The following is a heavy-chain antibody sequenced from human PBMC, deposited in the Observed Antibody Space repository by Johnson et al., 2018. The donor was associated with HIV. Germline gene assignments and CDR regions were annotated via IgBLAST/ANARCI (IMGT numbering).Heavy chain of an antibody. CDR1: GFTFDDYG. CDR2: INWNGGSR. CDR3: ARVRRSGSDQGDAFDI. Sequence: EVQLVESGGGVVQPGGSLRLSCAASGFTFDDYGISWVRQGPGKGLEWVSGINWNGGSRGYADSLMGRFTISRDNAKKSLYLQMNSLRGEDTALYYCARVRRSGSDQGDAFDIWGQGTMVTVSS. V-gene: IGHV3-20*04. D-gene: IGHD1-26*01. J-gene: IGHJ3*02.